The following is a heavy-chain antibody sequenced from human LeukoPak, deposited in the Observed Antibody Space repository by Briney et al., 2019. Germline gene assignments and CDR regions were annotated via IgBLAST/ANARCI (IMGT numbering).Heavy chain of an antibody. CDR2: ISAYNGNT. V-gene: IGHV1-18*04. CDR3: ARAPLWFGELYAFDI. D-gene: IGHD3-10*01. Sequence: ASVKVSCKASGYTFTSYGISWVRQAPGQGLEWMGWISAYNGNTNYAQKLQGRVTMTTDTSTSTAYMELRSLRSDDTAVYYCARAPLWFGELYAFDIWGQGTMVTVFS. J-gene: IGHJ3*02. CDR1: GYTFTSYG.